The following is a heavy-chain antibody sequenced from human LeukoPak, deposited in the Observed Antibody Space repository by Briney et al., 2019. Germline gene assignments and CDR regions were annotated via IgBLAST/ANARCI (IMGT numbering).Heavy chain of an antibody. CDR2: IYTSGST. V-gene: IGHV4-4*07. D-gene: IGHD5-18*01. Sequence: PSETLSLTCTVSGGSISSYYWSWLRQPAGKGLEWIGRIYTSGSTNYNPSLKSRVTISVDSSKNQFSLKLSSVTAADTAVYYCARTTEGGYTYDYFYYYYMDVWGKGTTVTISS. CDR3: ARTTEGGYTYDYFYYYYMDV. CDR1: GGSISSYY. J-gene: IGHJ6*03.